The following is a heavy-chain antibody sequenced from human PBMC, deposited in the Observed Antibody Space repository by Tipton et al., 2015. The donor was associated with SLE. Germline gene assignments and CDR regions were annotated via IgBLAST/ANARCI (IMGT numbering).Heavy chain of an antibody. CDR1: GFTVSSNY. D-gene: IGHD6-19*01. J-gene: IGHJ4*02. V-gene: IGHV3-53*01. CDR2: IYSGGST. CDR3: ARAMYSSGWFDY. Sequence: SLRLSCAASGFTVSSNYMSWVRQAPGKGLEWVSVIYSGGSTYYADSVKGRFTISRDNSKNTLYLQMNSLRAEDTAVYYCARAMYSSGWFDYWGQGTLVTVST.